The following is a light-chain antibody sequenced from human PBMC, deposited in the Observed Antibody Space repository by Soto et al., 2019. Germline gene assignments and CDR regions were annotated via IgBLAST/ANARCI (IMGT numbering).Light chain of an antibody. V-gene: IGLV2-14*01. CDR1: SSDVGGYNY. Sequence: QSALTQPASVSGSPGQSITISCTGTSSDVGGYNYVSWYQQHPGEAPKLMIYDVSNRPSGVSNRFSGSKSDNTASLTISGLQAEDEADYYCISYTSSTTPVVFGGGTKLTVL. J-gene: IGLJ2*01. CDR2: DVS. CDR3: ISYTSSTTPVV.